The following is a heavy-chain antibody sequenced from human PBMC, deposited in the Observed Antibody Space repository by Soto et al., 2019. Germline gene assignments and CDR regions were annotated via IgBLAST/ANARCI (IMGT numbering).Heavy chain of an antibody. D-gene: IGHD2-8*02. J-gene: IGHJ4*02. Sequence: SETLSLTCTFSGWSINTYYWSWIRQPPGKGLEWIGYIYYRANPNYNPSLKSRVTISQDTSKNQFSLKLTSVTAADTAAYYCGRDKITGLFDYWGQGTLVTVSS. CDR2: IYYRANP. CDR1: GWSINTYY. CDR3: GRDKITGLFDY. V-gene: IGHV4-59*12.